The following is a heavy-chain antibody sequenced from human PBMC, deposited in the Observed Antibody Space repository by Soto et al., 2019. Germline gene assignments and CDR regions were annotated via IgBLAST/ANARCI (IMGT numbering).Heavy chain of an antibody. J-gene: IGHJ5*02. CDR3: ATDSAGRGPFDP. CDR1: GGSFSTNY. CDR2: TDYTGST. D-gene: IGHD3-10*01. Sequence: KPSETLSLTCTLSGGSFSTNYWSWIRQAPGKGLEWIGYTDYTGSTKYNPSLKSRACTSVETSKNQFSMTLNYEAAADTAVYYCATDSAGRGPFDPWGPGILVTVSS. V-gene: IGHV4-59*13.